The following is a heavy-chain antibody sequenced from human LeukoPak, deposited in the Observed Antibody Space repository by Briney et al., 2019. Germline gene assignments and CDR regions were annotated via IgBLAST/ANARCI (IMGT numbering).Heavy chain of an antibody. Sequence: PGRSLRLSCAASGFTFSSYGMHWVRQAPGKGLEWVAVIWYDGSNKYYAASVKGRFTISRDNSKNTLYLQMNSLRAEDTAVYYCAREGSGSYHFDYWGQGTLVTVSS. CDR3: AREGSGSYHFDY. J-gene: IGHJ4*02. V-gene: IGHV3-33*01. CDR2: IWYDGSNK. CDR1: GFTFSSYG. D-gene: IGHD1-26*01.